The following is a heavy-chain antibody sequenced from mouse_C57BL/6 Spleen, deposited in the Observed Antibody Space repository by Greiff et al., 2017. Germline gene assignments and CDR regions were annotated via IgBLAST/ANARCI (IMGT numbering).Heavy chain of an antibody. D-gene: IGHD1-1*01. CDR2: IYPGDGDT. CDR3: AMSRGSSPLNSMDY. J-gene: IGHJ4*01. V-gene: IGHV1-80*01. Sequence: QVQLQQSGAELVKPGASVKISCKASGYTFSSYWMHWVKQRPGQGLEWIGQIYPGDGDTNYNGKFKGKATLTADKSSSTAYMQLSSLTSDDSAVYVCAMSRGSSPLNSMDYWGQGTSLTVSS. CDR1: GYTFSSYW.